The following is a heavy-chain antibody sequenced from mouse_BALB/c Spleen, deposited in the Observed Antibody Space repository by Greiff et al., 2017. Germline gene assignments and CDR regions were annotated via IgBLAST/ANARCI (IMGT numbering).Heavy chain of an antibody. V-gene: IGHV1-39*01. CDR2: IDPYYGGT. D-gene: IGHD2-2*01. J-gene: IGHJ3*01. CDR3: AIPYGYDPAWFAY. Sequence: EVKLMESGPELEKPGASVKISCKASGYSFTGYNMNWVKQSNGKSLEWIGNIDPYYGGTSYNQKFKGKATLTVDKSSSTAYMQLKSLTSEDSAVYYCAIPYGYDPAWFAYWGQGTLVTVSA. CDR1: GYSFTGYN.